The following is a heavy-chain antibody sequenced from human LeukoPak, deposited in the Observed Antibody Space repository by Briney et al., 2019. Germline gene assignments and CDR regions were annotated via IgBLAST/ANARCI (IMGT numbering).Heavy chain of an antibody. D-gene: IGHD2-2*01. CDR1: GFTFSSYA. J-gene: IGHJ4*02. CDR3: AKVPAAYCSSTSCYLDY. Sequence: GGSLRLSCAASGFTFSSYAMSWARQAPGKGLEWVSAIRGSGGSTYYADSVKGRFTISRDNSKNTLYLQMNSLRAEDTAVYYCAKVPAAYCSSTSCYLDYWGQGTLVTVSS. V-gene: IGHV3-23*01. CDR2: IRGSGGST.